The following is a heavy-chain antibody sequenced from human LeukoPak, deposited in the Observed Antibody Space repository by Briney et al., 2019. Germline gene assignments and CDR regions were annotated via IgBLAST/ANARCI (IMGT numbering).Heavy chain of an antibody. CDR3: ARGYWSGGSCYSGCDP. V-gene: IGHV4-31*01. J-gene: IGHJ5*02. D-gene: IGHD2-15*01. CDR1: GASISTGGYY. Sequence: PSQTLSLTCTVSGASISTGGYYWSWIRQHPGKGLGWIGYIYYSGCTYYNPSLESPVTISVHTSKNQHSLKLSSVTAADTAVHYCARGYWSGGSCYSGCDPWAQGTLVTVSS. CDR2: IYYSGCT.